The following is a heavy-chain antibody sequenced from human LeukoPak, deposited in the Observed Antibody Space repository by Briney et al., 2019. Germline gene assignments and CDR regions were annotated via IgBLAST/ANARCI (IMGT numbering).Heavy chain of an antibody. V-gene: IGHV4-34*01. Sequence: SETLSLTCTVSGGSISSYYWSWIRQPPGKGLEWIGEINHSGSTNYNPSLKSRVTISVDTSKNQFSLKLSSVTAADTAVYYCARALGYQPPFDYWGQGTLVTVSS. CDR1: GGSISSYY. D-gene: IGHD2-2*01. CDR3: ARALGYQPPFDY. J-gene: IGHJ4*02. CDR2: INHSGST.